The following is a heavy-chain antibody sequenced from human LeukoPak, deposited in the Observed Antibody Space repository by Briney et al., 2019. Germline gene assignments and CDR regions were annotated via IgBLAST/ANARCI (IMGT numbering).Heavy chain of an antibody. J-gene: IGHJ4*02. Sequence: ASVKVSCKVSGYTFTDYYMHWVQQAPGKGLEWMGLVDPEDGETIYAEKFQGRVTITADASTDTAYMELSSLRPEDTAVYYCATDPALTGELLRYSDYWGQGTLVTVSS. CDR3: ATDPALTGELLRYSDY. V-gene: IGHV1-69-2*01. CDR2: VDPEDGET. D-gene: IGHD1-26*01. CDR1: GYTFTDYY.